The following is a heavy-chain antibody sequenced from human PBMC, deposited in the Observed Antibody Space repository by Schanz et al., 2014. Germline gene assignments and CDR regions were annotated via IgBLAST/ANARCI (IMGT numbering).Heavy chain of an antibody. J-gene: IGHJ4*02. CDR3: AREMDTAIGDY. V-gene: IGHV3-30*03. CDR1: GFTFRSHG. CDR2: ISYDGNNK. Sequence: QVQLVESGGGVVRPGRSLRLSCAASGFTFRSHGMHWVRQASGKGLEWVALISYDGNNKFYTDSVKGRFTISRDNSRNPLYLEIAPLRTEDTAVYFCAREMDTAIGDYWGQGTLVTVSS. D-gene: IGHD5-18*01.